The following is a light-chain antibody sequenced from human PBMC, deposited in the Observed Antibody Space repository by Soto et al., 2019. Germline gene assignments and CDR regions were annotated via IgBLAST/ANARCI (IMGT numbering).Light chain of an antibody. Sequence: HSVLTQPASVSGSPGQSITISCTGTSSDVGGYNYVSWYQQHPGKAPKLMIYDVSNRPSGVSNRFSGSKSGNTASLTISGLQAEDEADYYCSSYTSSSPFGTGTKVTVL. V-gene: IGLV2-14*01. CDR2: DVS. CDR1: SSDVGGYNY. CDR3: SSYTSSSP. J-gene: IGLJ1*01.